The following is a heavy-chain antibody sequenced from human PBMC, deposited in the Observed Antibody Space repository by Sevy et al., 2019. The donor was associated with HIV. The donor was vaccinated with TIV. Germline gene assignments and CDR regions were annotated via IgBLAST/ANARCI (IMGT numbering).Heavy chain of an antibody. CDR2: IWYDGSNK. J-gene: IGHJ4*02. CDR1: GFTFSSYG. CDR3: ARGGKYGDYNHFDY. Sequence: GGSLRLSCAASGFTFSSYGMHWVRQAPGKGLEWVAVIWYDGSNKYYVDSVKGRFTISRDNSKNTLYLQMNSLRAEDTAVYYCARGGKYGDYNHFDYWGQGTLVTVSS. V-gene: IGHV3-33*01. D-gene: IGHD4-17*01.